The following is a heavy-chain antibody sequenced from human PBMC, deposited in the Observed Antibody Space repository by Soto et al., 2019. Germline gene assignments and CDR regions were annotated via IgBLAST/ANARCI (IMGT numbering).Heavy chain of an antibody. CDR1: GYTFTGYY. J-gene: IGHJ3*02. D-gene: IGHD2-15*01. CDR2: INPNSGGT. Sequence: GASVKVSCKASGYTFTGYYMHWVRQAPGQGLEWMGWINPNSGGTNYAQKFQGWVTMTRDTSISTAYMELSRLRSDDTAVYYCARAVRNHFEHLGYCSGGSCYSSAFDIWGQGTMVTVSS. CDR3: ARAVRNHFEHLGYCSGGSCYSSAFDI. V-gene: IGHV1-2*04.